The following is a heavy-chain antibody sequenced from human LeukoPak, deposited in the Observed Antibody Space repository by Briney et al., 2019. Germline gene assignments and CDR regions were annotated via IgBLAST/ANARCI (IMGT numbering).Heavy chain of an antibody. CDR2: INPSGGST. D-gene: IGHD7-27*01. J-gene: IGHJ4*02. CDR1: GYTFTSYY. Sequence: ASVKVSCKASGYTFTSYYMHWVRQAPGQGLEWMGIINPSGGSTSYAQKFQGRVTMTRDTSISTAYMELSSLRSDDTAVYYCARGPPNWGYDYWGPGTLVTVSS. V-gene: IGHV1-46*01. CDR3: ARGPPNWGYDY.